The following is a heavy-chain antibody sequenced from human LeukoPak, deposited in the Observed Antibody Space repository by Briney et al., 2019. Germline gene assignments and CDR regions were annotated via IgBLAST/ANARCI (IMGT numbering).Heavy chain of an antibody. CDR1: GGSVSSGRYY. J-gene: IGHJ4*02. CDR3: ARKRTEDQGYYFDY. V-gene: IGHV4-61*01. Sequence: SETLSLTCTVSGGSVSSGRYYWRWIRQPPGRGLEWIGYFYYSGSTNYNPSLKTRVTISVDTSKNQFSLKVSSATAADTAVYYCARKRTEDQGYYFDYWGQGTLVTVSS. CDR2: FYYSGST. D-gene: IGHD1-1*01.